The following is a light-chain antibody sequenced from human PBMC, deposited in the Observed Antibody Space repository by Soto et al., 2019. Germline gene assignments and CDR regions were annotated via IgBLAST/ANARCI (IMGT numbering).Light chain of an antibody. CDR3: SSYTSSTAYV. V-gene: IGLV2-14*01. Sequence: QSVLTQPASVSGSPGQSITIPCTGTTTDVNGRNYVSWYQQHPGKAPKVIIYEVTNRPSGISHRFSGSKSGNTASLTISGLQAEDEADYYCSSYTSSTAYVFGTGTKVTVL. CDR2: EVT. J-gene: IGLJ1*01. CDR1: TTDVNGRNY.